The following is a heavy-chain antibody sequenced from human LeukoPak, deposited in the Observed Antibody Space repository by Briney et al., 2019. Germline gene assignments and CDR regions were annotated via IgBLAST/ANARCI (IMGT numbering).Heavy chain of an antibody. Sequence: GGSLRLSCAASGFTFSSYWMHWVRQAPGKGLVWVSRISSDGSTTSYADSVKGRFTISRDNAKNTLYLQMSGLRAEDTAVYYCARRGGSYNDYWGQGTLVTVSS. CDR2: ISSDGSTT. V-gene: IGHV3-74*01. CDR3: ARRGGSYNDY. CDR1: GFTFSSYW. J-gene: IGHJ4*02. D-gene: IGHD1-26*01.